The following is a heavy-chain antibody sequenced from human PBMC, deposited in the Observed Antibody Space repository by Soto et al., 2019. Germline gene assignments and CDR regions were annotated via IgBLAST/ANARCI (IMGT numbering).Heavy chain of an antibody. CDR1: GGSISSSNW. V-gene: IGHV4-4*02. CDR2: IYHSGST. Sequence: SETLSLTCAVSGGSISSSNWWSWVRQPPGKGLEWIGEIYHSGSTNYNPSLKSRVTISVDKSKNQFSLKLSSVTAADTAVYYCATANFSGSYYLGYYYYGMDVWGQGTTVTVSS. J-gene: IGHJ6*02. CDR3: ATANFSGSYYLGYYYYGMDV. D-gene: IGHD1-26*01.